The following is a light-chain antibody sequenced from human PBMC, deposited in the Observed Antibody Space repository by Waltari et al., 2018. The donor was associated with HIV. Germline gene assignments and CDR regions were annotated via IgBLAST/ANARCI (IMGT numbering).Light chain of an antibody. J-gene: IGLJ2*01. V-gene: IGLV3-1*01. CDR3: QTWDRSTVI. CDR2: EDS. Sequence: FELTQPPSVSVSPRQTATITCTANSLTQQYISCYQQRPGQSPLLVIYEDSKRPSEISERFSGSNSGDTATLTISVTESLDEAEYFCQTWDRSTVIFGGGTKLTVL. CDR1: SLTQQY.